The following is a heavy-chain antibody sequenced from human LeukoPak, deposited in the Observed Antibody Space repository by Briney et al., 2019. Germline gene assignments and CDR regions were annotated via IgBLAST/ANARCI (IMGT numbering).Heavy chain of an antibody. CDR3: ARISYDSSGYYDY. CDR1: GFTFSSYY. Sequence: GGSLRRSCAASGFTFSSYYIHWVRQAPGKGLVWVSRIDSDGNITTYADSVKGRFTISRDNAKNTLYLQMNSLRAEDTAVYYCARISYDSSGYYDYWGQGTLVTVSS. D-gene: IGHD3-22*01. CDR2: IDSDGNIT. J-gene: IGHJ4*02. V-gene: IGHV3-74*01.